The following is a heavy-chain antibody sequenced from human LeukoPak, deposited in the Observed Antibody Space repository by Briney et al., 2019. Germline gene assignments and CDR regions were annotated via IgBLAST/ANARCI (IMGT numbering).Heavy chain of an antibody. V-gene: IGHV3-21*01. Sequence: NSGGSLRLSCAASGFTFSSYSMNWVRQAPGKGLEWVSFISSSSSYIYYADSVKGRFTISRDNAKNSLYLQMNSLRAEDTAVYYCARGSSSWYYFDYWGQGTLVTVSS. CDR2: ISSSSSYI. CDR1: GFTFSSYS. D-gene: IGHD6-13*01. CDR3: ARGSSSWYYFDY. J-gene: IGHJ4*02.